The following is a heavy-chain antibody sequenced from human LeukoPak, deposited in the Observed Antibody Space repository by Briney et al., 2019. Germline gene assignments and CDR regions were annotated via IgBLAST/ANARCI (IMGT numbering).Heavy chain of an antibody. CDR1: W. D-gene: IGHD3-10*01. Sequence: WMHWVGEAPGEGGVGVSRLNSDGSSTNYADCVKGGFTISRENEKKTLYVQMNRLREEGTAVYYCARGGLITMVRGPLRYYYMYVWGKGTTVTISS. V-gene: IGHV3-74*01. J-gene: IGHJ6*03. CDR3: ARGGLITMVRGPLRYYYMYV. CDR2: LNSDGSST.